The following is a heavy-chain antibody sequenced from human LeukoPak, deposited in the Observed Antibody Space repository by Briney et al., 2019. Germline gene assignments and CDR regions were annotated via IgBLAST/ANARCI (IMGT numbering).Heavy chain of an antibody. Sequence: PSETLSLTRAVSEMSFSAYYWNWIRQSPGKGLEWIGEINYGGSTKYTPSLEGRGTILIDTSKNQFSLKLTSVTAADTAVYYCARGFPPGSGSRGSHAFDVWGQGAMVTVSS. CDR2: INYGGST. J-gene: IGHJ3*01. CDR1: EMSFSAYY. V-gene: IGHV4-34*01. D-gene: IGHD6-19*01. CDR3: ARGFPPGSGSRGSHAFDV.